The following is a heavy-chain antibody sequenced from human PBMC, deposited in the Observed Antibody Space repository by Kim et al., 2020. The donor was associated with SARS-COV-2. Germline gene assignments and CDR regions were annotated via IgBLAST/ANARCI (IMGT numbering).Heavy chain of an antibody. D-gene: IGHD6-13*01. CDR1: GDSIRYFY. V-gene: IGHV4-59*01. J-gene: IGHJ6*02. CDR2: IYYTGNT. CDR3: ASLAAGYGLDV. Sequence: SETLSHTCDVSGDSIRYFYWSWIRQPPGKGLEWIGYIYYTGNTNYNPSLLSRATISVDMSKNQVSLKLNSVTAADTAVYYCASLAAGYGLDVWGQGAAVTVSS.